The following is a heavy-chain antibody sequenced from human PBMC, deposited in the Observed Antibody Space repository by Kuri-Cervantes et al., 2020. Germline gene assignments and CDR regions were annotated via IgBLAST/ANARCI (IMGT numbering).Heavy chain of an antibody. D-gene: IGHD2-15*01. J-gene: IGHJ4*02. Sequence: GGSLRLSCAASGFTFSGSAMHWVRQASGKGLEWVGRIRSKVNSYATAYAASVKGRFTISRDDSKNTLYLQMNSLRAEDTAVYYCAKDHEARGYCSGGSCYRPPTALAVQYWGQGTLVTVSS. CDR2: IRSKVNSYAT. CDR1: GFTFSGSA. CDR3: AKDHEARGYCSGGSCYRPPTALAVQY. V-gene: IGHV3-73*01.